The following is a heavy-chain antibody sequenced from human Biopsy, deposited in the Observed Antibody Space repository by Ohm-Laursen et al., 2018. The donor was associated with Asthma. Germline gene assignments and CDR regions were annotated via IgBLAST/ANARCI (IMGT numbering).Heavy chain of an antibody. CDR1: GITLSSFS. Sequence: SLRLSCAASGITLSSFSMNWVRQAPGRGLEWVSYISSSSPIYYADSVKGRFTISRDNAKNSLFLQMNSLRAEDTAVYYCARSDDMGVWGQGTTVTVSS. CDR3: ARSDDMGV. V-gene: IGHV3-48*01. CDR2: ISSSSPI. J-gene: IGHJ6*02.